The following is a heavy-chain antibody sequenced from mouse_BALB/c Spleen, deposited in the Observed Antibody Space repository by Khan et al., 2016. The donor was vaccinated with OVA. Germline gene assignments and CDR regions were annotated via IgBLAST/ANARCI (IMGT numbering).Heavy chain of an antibody. CDR1: GFTFSSYG. Sequence: EVELVESGGGLVQPGGSLKLSCAASGFTFSSYGMSWVRQTPDKRLELVATINSNGGSPYYPDSVKGRFTIYRDNAKNTLYLQMNSLKSEDTARYYCARMARTINWGQGTTLTVSS. J-gene: IGHJ2*01. V-gene: IGHV5-6-3*01. CDR3: ARMARTIN. CDR2: INSNGGSP.